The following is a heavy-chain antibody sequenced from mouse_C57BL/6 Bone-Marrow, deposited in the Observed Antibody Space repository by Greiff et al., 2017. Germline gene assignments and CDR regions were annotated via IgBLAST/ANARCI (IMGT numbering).Heavy chain of an antibody. J-gene: IGHJ2*01. D-gene: IGHD1-1*01. CDR3: ARSLFITTEGY. CDR1: GYAFSSYW. Sequence: QVQLQQSGAELVKPGASVKISCKASGYAFSSYWMNWVKQRPGKGLEWIGQIYPGDGATNYNGTFKGKATLTADKSSSTAYMQLSSQTSEASSVYFCARSLFITTEGYGGQGTTLTVSS. CDR2: IYPGDGAT. V-gene: IGHV1-80*01.